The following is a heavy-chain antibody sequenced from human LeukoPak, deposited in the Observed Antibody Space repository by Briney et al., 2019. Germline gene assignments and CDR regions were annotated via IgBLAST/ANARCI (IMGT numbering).Heavy chain of an antibody. CDR3: ARDDYLGY. Sequence: GGSLRLSCAASGLTFSRYWMAWGRQAPGRGLEWVAHINQDGSKKNYVDPVKGRFTISRDNAKNSVYLQLDTLRAEDTAIYYCARDDYLGYWGQGTLVTVSS. CDR1: GLTFSRYW. CDR2: INQDGSKK. V-gene: IGHV3-7*05. J-gene: IGHJ4*02. D-gene: IGHD3-16*01.